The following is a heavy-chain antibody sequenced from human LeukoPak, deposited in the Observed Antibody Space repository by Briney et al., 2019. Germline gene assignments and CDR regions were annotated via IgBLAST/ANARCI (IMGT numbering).Heavy chain of an antibody. J-gene: IGHJ4*02. CDR2: INPNSGAT. V-gene: IGHV1-2*02. CDR3: ARLDYGDYPY. D-gene: IGHD4-17*01. Sequence: ASVKVSCKASGYTFTGYYVYWVRQAPGQGLEWMGWINPNSGATSYAQKFQGRVTMTRDTSISTAYMELSGLRSDVTAVYYCARLDYGDYPYWGQGTLVTVSS. CDR1: GYTFTGYY.